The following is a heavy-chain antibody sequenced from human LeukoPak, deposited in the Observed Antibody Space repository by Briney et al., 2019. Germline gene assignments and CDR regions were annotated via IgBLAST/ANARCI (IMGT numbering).Heavy chain of an antibody. CDR1: GYTFTSYD. D-gene: IGHD3-9*01. V-gene: IGHV1-8*01. J-gene: IGHJ4*02. CDR2: MNPNSGNT. Sequence: ASVKVSCKASGYTFTSYDINWVRQATGQGLEWMGWMNPNSGNTGYAQKFQGRVTMTRNTSISTAYMELRSLRSDDTAVYYCARDPDYDILTGYPFDYWGQGTLVTVSS. CDR3: ARDPDYDILTGYPFDY.